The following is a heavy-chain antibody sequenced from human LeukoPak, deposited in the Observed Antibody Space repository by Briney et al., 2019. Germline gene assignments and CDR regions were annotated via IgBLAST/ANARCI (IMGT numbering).Heavy chain of an antibody. CDR1: GYTFTSYG. J-gene: IGHJ4*02. Sequence: ASVKVSCKASGYTFTSYGISWVRQAPGQGLEWMGWISAYNGNTNYAQKLQGRVTMTIDTSTGTAYMELRSLRSDDTAVYYCAGDTNGEYYDFWSEFDYWGQGTLVTVSS. D-gene: IGHD3-3*01. CDR2: ISAYNGNT. V-gene: IGHV1-18*01. CDR3: AGDTNGEYYDFWSEFDY.